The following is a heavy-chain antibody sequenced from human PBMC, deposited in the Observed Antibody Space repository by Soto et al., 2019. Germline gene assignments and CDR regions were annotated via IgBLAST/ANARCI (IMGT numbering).Heavy chain of an antibody. CDR3: AGQRKGGVSSSWYYFDY. D-gene: IGHD6-13*01. CDR1: GFTFSNYA. J-gene: IGHJ4*02. V-gene: IGHV3-23*01. Sequence: GCLRVSVAVSGFTFSNYAICCVRPAPGKGLEWVSAISGSGGSTYYADSVKGRFTISRDNSKNTLYLQMNSLRAEDTAVYYCAGQRKGGVSSSWYYFDYWGQGTLVTISS. CDR2: ISGSGGST.